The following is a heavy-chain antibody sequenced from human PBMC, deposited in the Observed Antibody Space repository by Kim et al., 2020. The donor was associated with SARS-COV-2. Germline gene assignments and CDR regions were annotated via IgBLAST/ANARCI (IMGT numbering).Heavy chain of an antibody. J-gene: IGHJ3*02. D-gene: IGHD3-22*01. Sequence: GGSLRLSCAASGFTFDDYAMHWVRQAPGKGLEWVSGISWNSGSIGYADSVKGRFTISRDNAKNSLYLQMNSLRAEDTALYYCAKPPHYYDSSGRWAFDIWGQGTMVTVSS. CDR3: AKPPHYYDSSGRWAFDI. CDR1: GFTFDDYA. V-gene: IGHV3-9*01. CDR2: ISWNSGSI.